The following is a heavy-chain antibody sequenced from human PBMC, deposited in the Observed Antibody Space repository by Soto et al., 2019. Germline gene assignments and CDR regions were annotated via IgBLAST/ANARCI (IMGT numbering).Heavy chain of an antibody. J-gene: IGHJ5*02. CDR3: ARVIEPYTTTVWFDP. Sequence: SETLSLTCTVSGGSISSYYWSWIRQPPGKGLEWIGYIFYSGSTYYNPSLKSRVSISMDTSKNQFSLNLNSVTAADTAVYYCARVIEPYTTTVWFDPWGQGTLVTVSS. D-gene: IGHD3-16*02. V-gene: IGHV4-59*12. CDR2: IFYSGST. CDR1: GGSISSYY.